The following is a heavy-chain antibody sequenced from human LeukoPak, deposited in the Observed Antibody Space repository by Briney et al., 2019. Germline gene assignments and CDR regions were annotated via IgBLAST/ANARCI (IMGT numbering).Heavy chain of an antibody. Sequence: GESLNISYKGSGYSFTSYCIGWVRHIPGKGLEWVGIIYPGGSDTRYSPSFQGQVTISADKSISTAYLQWSSLKASATAMYYCARQGLDCSSTSCYDPYAFDIWGQGTMVTVSS. D-gene: IGHD2-2*01. J-gene: IGHJ3*02. V-gene: IGHV5-51*01. CDR3: ARQGLDCSSTSCYDPYAFDI. CDR1: GYSFTSYC. CDR2: IYPGGSDT.